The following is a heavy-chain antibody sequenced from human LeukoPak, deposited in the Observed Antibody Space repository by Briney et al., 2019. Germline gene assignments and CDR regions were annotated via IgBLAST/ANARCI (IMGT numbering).Heavy chain of an antibody. V-gene: IGHV3-21*01. CDR1: GFMFSSYS. J-gene: IGHJ4*02. Sequence: GGSLRLSCAASGFMFSSYSMNWIRQAPGKGLEWVSSISSSSSYIYYADSVQGRFTISRDNAENSLYLQMNSLRAEDTAVYYCARGPPYDYWGQGTLVTVSS. CDR2: ISSSSSYI. CDR3: ARGPPYDY.